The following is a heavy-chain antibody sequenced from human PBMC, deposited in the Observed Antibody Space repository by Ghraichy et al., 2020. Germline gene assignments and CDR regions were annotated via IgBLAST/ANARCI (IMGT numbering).Heavy chain of an antibody. CDR2: IIPILGIA. D-gene: IGHD3-22*01. V-gene: IGHV1-69*04. CDR1: GGTFSSYA. CDR3: ARQLDEYYYDSSVGGPFGY. J-gene: IGHJ4*02. Sequence: SVKVSCKASGGTFSSYAISWVRQAPGQGLEWMGRIIPILGIANYAQKFQGRVTITADKSTSTAYMELSSLRSEDTAVYYCARQLDEYYYDSSVGGPFGYWGQGTLVTVSS.